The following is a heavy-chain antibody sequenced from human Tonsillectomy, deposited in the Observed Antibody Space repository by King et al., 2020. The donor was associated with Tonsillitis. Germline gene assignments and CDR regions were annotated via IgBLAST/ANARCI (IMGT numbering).Heavy chain of an antibody. CDR2: ISAYNGNT. J-gene: IGHJ4*02. V-gene: IGHV1-18*01. Sequence: QLVQSGAEVKKPGASVKVSCKASGYTFTSYGISWVRQAPGQGLEGMGWISAYNGNTHYAQKLQGRDTMTTDTSTSTAYMELRSLRSDDTAVYYCARDIPQRFLEWLLSGYFDYWGQGTLVTVSS. CDR3: ARDIPQRFLEWLLSGYFDY. CDR1: GYTFTSYG. D-gene: IGHD3-3*01.